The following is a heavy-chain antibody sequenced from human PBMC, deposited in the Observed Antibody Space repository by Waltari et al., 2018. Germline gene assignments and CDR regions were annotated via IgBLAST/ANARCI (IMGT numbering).Heavy chain of an antibody. D-gene: IGHD6-19*01. V-gene: IGHV4-61*02. Sequence: QVLLQESGPGLVQASQTLSLTCTVSGDPISRSDYYWSWIRRPAGKEMQWIGRVCTTGGANYDPSLKRRATISVDSSKNEFSLSLTSVTAADTATYYCAREDLAVRKTGGFDYWGQGVMVSVSS. CDR3: AREDLAVRKTGGFDY. J-gene: IGHJ4*02. CDR2: VCTTGGA. CDR1: GDPISRSDYY.